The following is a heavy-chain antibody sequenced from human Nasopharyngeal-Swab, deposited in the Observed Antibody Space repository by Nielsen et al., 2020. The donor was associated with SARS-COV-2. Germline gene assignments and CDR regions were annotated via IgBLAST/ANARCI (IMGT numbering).Heavy chain of an antibody. Sequence: RQAPGKGLKWIGYIYYSGSTYYNPSLKSRVTISVDTSKNQFSLKLSSVTAADTAVYYCARATMIVVVIGAFDIWGQGTMVTVSS. CDR3: ARATMIVVVIGAFDI. CDR2: IYYSGST. J-gene: IGHJ3*02. D-gene: IGHD3-22*01. V-gene: IGHV4-31*02.